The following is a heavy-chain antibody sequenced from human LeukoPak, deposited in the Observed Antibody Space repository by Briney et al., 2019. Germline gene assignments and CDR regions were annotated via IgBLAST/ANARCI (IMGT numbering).Heavy chain of an antibody. CDR1: GGSISSYY. V-gene: IGHV4-59*12. CDR3: ARVGSSGPTLDY. Sequence: KTSETLSLTCTVSGGSISSYYWSWIRQPPGKGLEWIGYIYYSGSTYYNPSLKSRVTISVDTSKNQFSLKLSSVTAADTAVYYCARVGSSGPTLDYWGQGTLVTVSS. D-gene: IGHD3-22*01. CDR2: IYYSGST. J-gene: IGHJ4*02.